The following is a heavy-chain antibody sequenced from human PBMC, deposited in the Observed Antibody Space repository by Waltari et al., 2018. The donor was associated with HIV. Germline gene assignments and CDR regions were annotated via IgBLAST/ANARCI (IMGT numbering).Heavy chain of an antibody. D-gene: IGHD2-15*01. CDR1: GFTFSSYA. J-gene: IGHJ3*02. CDR3: AKGGYCSGGSCSNPLFDI. CDR2: ISGSGGST. V-gene: IGHV3-23*01. Sequence: EVQLLESGGGLVQPGGPLRLSCAASGFTFSSYAMNWVRKHAGTGLEWVSAISGSGGSTYYADSVKGRFTISRDNSKNTLYLQMNSLRAEDTAVYYCAKGGYCSGGSCSNPLFDIWGQGTMVTVSS.